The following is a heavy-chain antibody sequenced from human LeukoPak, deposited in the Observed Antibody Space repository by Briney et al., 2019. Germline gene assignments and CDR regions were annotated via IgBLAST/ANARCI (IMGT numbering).Heavy chain of an antibody. CDR1: GGTFNSYA. CDR3: ARGAHSGSFSSWFHP. D-gene: IGHD3-10*01. CDR2: IIPMFAPA. J-gene: IGHJ5*02. Sequence: SVKVSCKATGGTFNSYAITWVRQAPGQGLEWMGGIIPMFAPARYAQNFQGRVTITTDESTSTAYMELSSLKSEDTAVYYCARGAHSGSFSSWFHPWGQGTLVTVSS. V-gene: IGHV1-69*05.